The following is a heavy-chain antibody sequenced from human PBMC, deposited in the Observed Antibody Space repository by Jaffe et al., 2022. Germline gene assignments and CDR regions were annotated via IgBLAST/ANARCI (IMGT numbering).Heavy chain of an antibody. CDR2: MYSGGST. J-gene: IGHJ3*02. D-gene: IGHD2-15*01. Sequence: EMQLVESGGGLVQPGGSLRLSCAASGFIVSGNYMSWVRQAPGKGLEWVSVMYSGGSTYHADSVKGRFTISRDSSKNTLFLQMNSLRVEDTAVYYCAKEAALRPGGAFDIWGQGTMVTVSS. CDR1: GFIVSGNY. CDR3: AKEAALRPGGAFDI. V-gene: IGHV3-66*02.